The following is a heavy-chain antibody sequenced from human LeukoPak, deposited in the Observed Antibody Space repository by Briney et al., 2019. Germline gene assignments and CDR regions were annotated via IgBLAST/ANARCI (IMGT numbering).Heavy chain of an antibody. Sequence: SETLSLPCAVYGGSFSGYYWSWIRQPPGKGLEWIGEINHSGSTNYNPSLKSRVTISVDTSKNQFSLKLSSVTAADTAVYYCARAMIVDSYYYGMDVWGQGTTVTVSS. J-gene: IGHJ6*02. CDR3: ARAMIVDSYYYGMDV. CDR2: INHSGST. V-gene: IGHV4-34*01. D-gene: IGHD3-22*01. CDR1: GGSFSGYY.